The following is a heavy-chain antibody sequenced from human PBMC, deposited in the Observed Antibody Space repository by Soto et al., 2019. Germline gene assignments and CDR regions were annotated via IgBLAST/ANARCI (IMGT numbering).Heavy chain of an antibody. V-gene: IGHV1-18*01. D-gene: IGHD3-3*01. CDR1: GYTFTSYG. Sequence: QVQLVQSGAEVKKPGASVKVSCKASGYTFTSYGISWVRQAPGQGLEWMGWISAYNGNTNYAQKLQGRVTMTTDKPSSTAYMELRSLRSDDTAVYYCARGVSPVQFGVVIIGLYYYYMDVWGKGTTVTVSS. CDR2: ISAYNGNT. CDR3: ARGVSPVQFGVVIIGLYYYYMDV. J-gene: IGHJ6*03.